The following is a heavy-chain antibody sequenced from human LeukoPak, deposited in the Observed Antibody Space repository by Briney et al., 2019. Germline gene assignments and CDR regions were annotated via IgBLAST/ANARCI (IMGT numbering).Heavy chain of an antibody. J-gene: IGHJ4*02. CDR2: IHPSGML. V-gene: IGHV4-31*03. CDR3: SRGLDSRKLGY. D-gene: IGHD3-22*01. Sequence: SQTLSLTCTVSGPSFSSGDQYWNWIRQSPGKGLEWIGSIHPSGMLYNNPSLESRVTISIDTSKNQFSLNLNSVTAADTAVYFCSRGLDSRKLGYWGQGTLVTVSS. CDR1: GPSFSSGDQY.